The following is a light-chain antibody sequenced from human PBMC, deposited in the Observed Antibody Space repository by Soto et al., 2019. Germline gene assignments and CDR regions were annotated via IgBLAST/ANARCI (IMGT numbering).Light chain of an antibody. CDR2: GAS. CDR3: HQYGTAPLI. V-gene: IGKV3-20*01. CDR1: QSVAAKY. J-gene: IGKJ3*01. Sequence: VLTLSPGSLSLSPGDQALSCETASQSVAAKYLAWYQQKRGQAPRLLIYGASSRATGIPDRFSGRGSGTDFTLTISRLEPEDFSVYYCHQYGTAPLIFGPGTKVDIK.